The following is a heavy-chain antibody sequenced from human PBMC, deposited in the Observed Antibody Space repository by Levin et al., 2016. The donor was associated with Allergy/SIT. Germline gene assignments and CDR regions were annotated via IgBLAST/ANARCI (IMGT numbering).Heavy chain of an antibody. CDR3: AREMDWYQLLLGYYYGMDV. V-gene: IGHV1-18*01. J-gene: IGHJ6*02. CDR2: ISAYNGNT. D-gene: IGHD2-2*01. Sequence: WVRQAPGQGLEWMGWISAYNGNTNYAQKLQGRVTMTTDTSTSTAYMELRSLRSDDTAVYYCAREMDWYQLLLGYYYGMDVWGQGTTVTVSS.